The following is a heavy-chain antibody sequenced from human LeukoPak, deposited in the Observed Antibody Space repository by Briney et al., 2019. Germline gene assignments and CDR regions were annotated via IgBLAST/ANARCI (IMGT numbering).Heavy chain of an antibody. CDR1: GFTFNTFA. D-gene: IGHD5-12*01. J-gene: IGHJ4*02. CDR3: ARTYSGYDNGIDY. V-gene: IGHV3-21*01. Sequence: VGSLRRACAASGFTFNTFAMYWVRQAPGKGLEWVSCIGSSSAYIYYADSVKGRFTISRDNAKKSLYLQMNSLRAEDTAVYYCARTYSGYDNGIDYWGQGTLVTVSS. CDR2: IGSSSAYI.